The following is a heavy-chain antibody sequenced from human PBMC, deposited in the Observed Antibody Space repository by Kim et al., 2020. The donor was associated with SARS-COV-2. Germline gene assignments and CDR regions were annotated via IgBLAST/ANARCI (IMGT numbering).Heavy chain of an antibody. J-gene: IGHJ3*02. CDR2: LRYSGTS. D-gene: IGHD3-22*01. Sequence: SETLSLTCNVSGYSISSTSYYWGWIRQPPGKGPQWIGSLRYSGTSYYNPSLKSRLTMSVDKSKNQLSLKLTSVTAADTAVYFCARQSAAYHDSSGYHQNPFNIWGQGTMVTVSS. CDR1: GYSISSTSYY. V-gene: IGHV4-39*01. CDR3: ARQSAAYHDSSGYHQNPFNI.